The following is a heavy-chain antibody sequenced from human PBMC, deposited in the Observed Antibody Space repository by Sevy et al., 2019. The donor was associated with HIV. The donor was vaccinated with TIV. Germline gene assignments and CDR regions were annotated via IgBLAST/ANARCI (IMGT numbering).Heavy chain of an antibody. CDR1: GFTFGDYA. Sequence: GGSLRLSCTASGFTFGDYAMSWIRQTPGKGLDWVGLIRSKTFGGTTEYAGSVKGSFTISRDDSKSIAYLKMSSRKTEDTEVYYCTRIRGTISPFYYFGMDVWGQGTTVTVSS. D-gene: IGHD3-3*01. V-gene: IGHV3-49*03. CDR3: TRIRGTISPFYYFGMDV. CDR2: IRSKTFGGTT. J-gene: IGHJ6*02.